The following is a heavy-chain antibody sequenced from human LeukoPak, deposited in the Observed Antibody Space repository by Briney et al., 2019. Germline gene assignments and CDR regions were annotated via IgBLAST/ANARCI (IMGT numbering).Heavy chain of an antibody. Sequence: ASVKVSCKASGYTFTSYGISWVRQAPGQGLEWMGWISVYNGNTNYAQKLQGRVTMTTDTSTSTAYMELRSLRSDDTAVYYCARGTIVVVPAAVYGMDVWGQGTTVTVSS. CDR1: GYTFTSYG. J-gene: IGHJ6*02. CDR2: ISVYNGNT. V-gene: IGHV1-18*01. D-gene: IGHD2-2*01. CDR3: ARGTIVVVPAAVYGMDV.